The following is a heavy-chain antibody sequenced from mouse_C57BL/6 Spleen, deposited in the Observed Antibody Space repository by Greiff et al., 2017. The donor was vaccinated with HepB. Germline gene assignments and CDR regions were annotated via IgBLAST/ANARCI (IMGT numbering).Heavy chain of an antibody. Sequence: QVQLQQPGAELVRPGSSVKLSCKASGYTFTSYWMHWVKQRPIQGLEWIGNIYPSDSETHYNQKFKDKATLTVYKSSRTAYMQLSILTSEDSAVYYCARKKNYLMDYWGQGTSVTVSS. D-gene: IGHD5-5*01. J-gene: IGHJ4*01. CDR2: IYPSDSET. CDR1: GYTFTSYW. CDR3: ARKKNYLMDY. V-gene: IGHV1-52*01.